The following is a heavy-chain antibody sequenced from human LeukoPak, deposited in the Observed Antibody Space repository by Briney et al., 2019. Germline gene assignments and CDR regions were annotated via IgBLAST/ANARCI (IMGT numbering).Heavy chain of an antibody. Sequence: SETLSLTCAVYGGSFSGYHWSWIRQPPKKGLEWIGEINHSGSTNSNPSLKSRVTISVDTSKNQFSLKVRSVTAADTAVYYCARGHVGSYAYYYYYGMGVWGQGTTVTVSS. D-gene: IGHD2-8*01. V-gene: IGHV4-34*01. CDR3: ARGHVGSYAYYYYYGMGV. CDR2: INHSGST. J-gene: IGHJ6*02. CDR1: GGSFSGYH.